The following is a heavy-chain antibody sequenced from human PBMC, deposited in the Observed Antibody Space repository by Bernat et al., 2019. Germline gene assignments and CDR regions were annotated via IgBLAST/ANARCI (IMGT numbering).Heavy chain of an antibody. CDR3: TTPLFKTTNY. Sequence: EVQLVESGGGLVKPGGSLRLSCAASGFTFNQAWMSWVRQAPGKGLEWVGRIKTTTDGGTSDYAAPVNGRVTISRDDSKNTLYLQMNSLKIEDTAVYYCTTPLFKTTNYWGQGTLVTVSS. V-gene: IGHV3-15*01. CDR2: IKTTTDGGTS. D-gene: IGHD1-1*01. CDR1: GFTFNQAW. J-gene: IGHJ4*02.